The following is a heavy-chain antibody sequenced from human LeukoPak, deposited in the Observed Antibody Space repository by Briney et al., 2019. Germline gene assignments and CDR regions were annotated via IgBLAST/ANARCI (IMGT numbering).Heavy chain of an antibody. V-gene: IGHV3-21*01. CDR3: ARFGEDIVVVPAAIEAFDI. J-gene: IGHJ3*02. D-gene: IGHD2-2*01. CDR2: ISSSSSYI. CDR1: GFTFSSYS. Sequence: GGSLRLSCAASGFTFSSYSMNWVRQAPGKGLEWVSSISSSSSYIYYADSVKGRFTISRDNAKNSLYLQMNSLRAEDTAVYYCARFGEDIVVVPAAIEAFDIWGQGTMVTVSS.